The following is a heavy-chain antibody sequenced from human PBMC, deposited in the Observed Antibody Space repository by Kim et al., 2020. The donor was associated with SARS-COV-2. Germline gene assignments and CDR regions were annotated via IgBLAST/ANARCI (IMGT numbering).Heavy chain of an antibody. V-gene: IGHV3-53*01. CDR2: IYSGGST. CDR3: ARDLEYYYGSGSYPYYYYGMDG. D-gene: IGHD3-10*01. CDR1: GFTVSSNY. J-gene: IGHJ6*02. Sequence: GGSLRLSCAASGFTVSSNYMSWVRQAPGKGLEWVSVIYSGGSTYYADSVKDRFTISRDNSKNTLYLQMNSLRAEDTAVYYCARDLEYYYGSGSYPYYYYGMDGWGQGTTVTVSS.